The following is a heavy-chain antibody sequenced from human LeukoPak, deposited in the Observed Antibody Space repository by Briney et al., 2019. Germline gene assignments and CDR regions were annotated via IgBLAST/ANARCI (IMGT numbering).Heavy chain of an antibody. J-gene: IGHJ4*02. CDR2: IYHSGST. Sequence: SETLSLTCAVSGYSISSGYYWGWNRQPPGKGLEWIGSIYHSGSTYYNPSLKSRVTISVDTSKNQFSLKLSSVTAADTAVYYCARLILGITVTTPDYWGQGTLVTVSS. D-gene: IGHD4-11*01. V-gene: IGHV4-38-2*01. CDR1: GYSISSGYY. CDR3: ARLILGITVTTPDY.